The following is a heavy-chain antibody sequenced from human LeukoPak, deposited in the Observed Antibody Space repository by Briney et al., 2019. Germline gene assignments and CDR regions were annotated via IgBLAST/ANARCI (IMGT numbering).Heavy chain of an antibody. CDR3: VVRGLMVIGYHFDY. J-gene: IGHJ4*02. V-gene: IGHV3-23*01. Sequence: PGGSLRLSCAASGFTFSSYAMSWVRQAPGKGLEWVSAISGSGGSTYYADSVKGRFTISRDNSKNTLYLQMNSLRAEDTAVYYCVVRGLMVIGYHFDYWGQGTLVTVSS. CDR1: GFTFSSYA. D-gene: IGHD3-16*02. CDR2: ISGSGGST.